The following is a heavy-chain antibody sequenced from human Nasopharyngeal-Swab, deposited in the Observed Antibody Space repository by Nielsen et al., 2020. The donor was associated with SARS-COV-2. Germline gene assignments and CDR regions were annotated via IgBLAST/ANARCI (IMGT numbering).Heavy chain of an antibody. J-gene: IGHJ3*02. D-gene: IGHD4-17*01. V-gene: IGHV4-34*01. CDR2: INHSGST. CDR3: ARLRGDYAADAFDI. Sequence: PGKGLEWIGEINHSGSTNYNPSLKSRVTISVDTSKNQFSLKLSSLTAADTAVYFCARLRGDYAADAFDIWGQGTMVTVSS.